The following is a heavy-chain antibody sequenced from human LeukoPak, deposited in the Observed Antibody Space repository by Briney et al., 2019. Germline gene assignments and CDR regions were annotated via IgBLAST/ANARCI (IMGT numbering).Heavy chain of an antibody. V-gene: IGHV3-7*01. Sequence: GGSLRLSCAASGFTFSSYGMSWVRQAPGRGLEWVANIKEDGSEKNYVDSVKGRFTISRDNAKNSVYLLLNSLTPEDTAVYYCARDLRAGGTWSYGVYFDLWGRGTLVPVSS. CDR2: IKEDGSEK. J-gene: IGHJ2*01. CDR1: GFTFSSYG. D-gene: IGHD4-17*01. CDR3: ARDLRAGGTWSYGVYFDL.